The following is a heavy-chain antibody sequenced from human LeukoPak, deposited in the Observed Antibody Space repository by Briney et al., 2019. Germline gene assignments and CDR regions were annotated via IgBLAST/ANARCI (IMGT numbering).Heavy chain of an antibody. Sequence: SETLSLTCTISGASISSFYWSWIRQSPGKGLEWIGCINYSGSTNYNPSLKSRVTISVDTSKNQFSLKLSSVPAADTAVYYCARRIVVVTATKNAFDIWGQGTMVTVSS. J-gene: IGHJ3*02. CDR2: INYSGST. D-gene: IGHD2-21*02. CDR3: ARRIVVVTATKNAFDI. CDR1: GASISSFY. V-gene: IGHV4-59*08.